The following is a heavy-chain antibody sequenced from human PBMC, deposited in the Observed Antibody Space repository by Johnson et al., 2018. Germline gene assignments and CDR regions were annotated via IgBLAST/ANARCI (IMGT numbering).Heavy chain of an antibody. CDR3: AREGLEFSSSSCYRATFDI. V-gene: IGHV3-74*01. Sequence: VQLVESGGGLVQPGGSLRLSCAVSGFTFSSYWMHWVRQVPGKGLVWVSRINGDGSSTRYADSVKGRFTISRDNAKNTLHLQMNSLRAEDMAVYYCAREGLEFSSSSCYRATFDIWGQGTMVTVSS. J-gene: IGHJ3*02. CDR1: GFTFSSYW. CDR2: INGDGSST. D-gene: IGHD2-2*02.